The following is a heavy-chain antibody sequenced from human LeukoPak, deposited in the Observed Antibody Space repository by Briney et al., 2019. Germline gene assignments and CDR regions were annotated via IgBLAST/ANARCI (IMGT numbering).Heavy chain of an antibody. CDR1: GGSVTDYY. V-gene: IGHV4-59*02. J-gene: IGHJ5*02. CDR2: IYYTGT. CDR3: ARSWFDP. Sequence: SETLSLTCTVSGGSVTDYYWSWIRQSPGKGLEWIGYIYYTGTSYNPSLKSRVTISADTSKNQFSLKLTSVTAADTAVYYCARSWFDPWGQGTLVTVSS.